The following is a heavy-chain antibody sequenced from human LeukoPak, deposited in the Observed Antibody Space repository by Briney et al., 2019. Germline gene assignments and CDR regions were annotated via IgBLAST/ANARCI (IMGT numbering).Heavy chain of an antibody. J-gene: IGHJ4*02. CDR3: ARANVVVVAEEYYFDY. CDR1: GGSFSGYY. D-gene: IGHD2-15*01. CDR2: INHSGST. Sequence: SETLSLTCAIYGGSFSGYYWSWIRQPPGKGLEWIGEINHSGSTNYNPSLKSRVTISVDTSKNQFSLKLSSVTAADTAVYYCARANVVVVAEEYYFDYWGQGTLVTVSS. V-gene: IGHV4-34*01.